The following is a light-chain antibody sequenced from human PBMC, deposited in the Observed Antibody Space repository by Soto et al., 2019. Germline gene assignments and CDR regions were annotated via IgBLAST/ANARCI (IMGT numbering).Light chain of an antibody. J-gene: IGKJ1*01. V-gene: IGKV1-5*03. CDR1: QTISSW. CDR3: QHYNSYSEA. CDR2: KAS. Sequence: DIQSTQSPSTLSGSVGDRVTITCRASQTISSWLAWYQQKPGKAPKLLIYKASTLKSGVPSRFSGSGSGTEFTLTISSLQPDDFATYYCQHYNSYSEALGQGTKVYIK.